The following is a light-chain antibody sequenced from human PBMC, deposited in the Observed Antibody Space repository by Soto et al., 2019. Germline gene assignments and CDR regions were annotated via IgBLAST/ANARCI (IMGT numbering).Light chain of an antibody. J-gene: IGKJ1*01. CDR3: LQHNTYPWT. CDR2: AAS. CDR1: QGIRED. V-gene: IGKV1-17*01. Sequence: DIQMTQSPSSLSASVGDRVTITCRSSQGIREDLGWYQQKPGKAPKRLIYAASSLQSGVPSRFSGSGSGTEFTFTISSLQPEDFATYYCLQHNTYPWTFGQGTKVDI.